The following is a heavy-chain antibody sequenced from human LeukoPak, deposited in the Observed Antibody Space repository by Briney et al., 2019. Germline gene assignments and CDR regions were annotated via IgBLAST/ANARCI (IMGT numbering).Heavy chain of an antibody. CDR1: GYSFTNYG. V-gene: IGHV1-18*01. D-gene: IGHD6-13*01. CDR2: ISTYKGNT. Sequence: ASVKVSCKASGYSFTNYGISWVRQAPGQGLEWMGWISTYKGNTNYAQKFQDRVTMTTDTSTSTAYMELRSLRSDDTAVYYCARLIAATGHFDYWGQGTLVTVSS. J-gene: IGHJ4*02. CDR3: ARLIAATGHFDY.